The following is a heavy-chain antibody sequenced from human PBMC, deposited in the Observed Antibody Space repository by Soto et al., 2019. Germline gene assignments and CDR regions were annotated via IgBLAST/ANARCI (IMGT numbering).Heavy chain of an antibody. D-gene: IGHD3-22*01. CDR3: AREYYYDSSGYYGGFDY. J-gene: IGHJ4*02. Sequence: SETLSLTCTVSGGSISSYYWSWIRQPPGKGLEWIGYIYYSGSTNYNPSLKSRVTISVDTSKNQFSLKLSSVTAADTAVYYCAREYYYDSSGYYGGFDYWGQGTLVTVSS. V-gene: IGHV4-59*01. CDR2: IYYSGST. CDR1: GGSISSYY.